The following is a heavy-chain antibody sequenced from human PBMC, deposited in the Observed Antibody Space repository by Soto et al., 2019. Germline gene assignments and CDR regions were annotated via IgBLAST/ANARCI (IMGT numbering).Heavy chain of an antibody. D-gene: IGHD3-10*01. CDR2: IDWYADN. Sequence: QITLKESGPTLVKPPQTLTLTCTFSGFSVSYSGQGVGLIRQPPGKALEWLGIIDWYADNPYSSSLRSRFNSNSDTSKNQVFLTMTNMHPVDTATYYWRQSYKSKWIHDGFDIWGPGAMVTVSS. V-gene: IGHV2-5*01. CDR1: GFSVSYSGQG. CDR3: RQSYKSKWIHDGFDI. J-gene: IGHJ3*02.